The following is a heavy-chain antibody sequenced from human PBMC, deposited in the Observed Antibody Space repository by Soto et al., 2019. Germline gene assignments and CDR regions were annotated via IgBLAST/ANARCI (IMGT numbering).Heavy chain of an antibody. CDR2: ISNSGSTK. CDR1: GITLCSHE. CDR3: ARVDLGDALDY. V-gene: IGHV3-48*03. J-gene: IGHJ4*02. Sequence: EVQLVESGGDMVQPGGSLRLSCVASGITLCSHEVTWVRQAPGKGLEWLTYISNSGSTKHYADSVKGRFTVSRDNAKNSVFLQMNSLRAEDTAIYYCARVDLGDALDYWGQGTLVTVSS. D-gene: IGHD2-21*02.